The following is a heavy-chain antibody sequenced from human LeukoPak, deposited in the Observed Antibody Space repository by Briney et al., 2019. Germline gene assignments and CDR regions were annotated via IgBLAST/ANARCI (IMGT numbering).Heavy chain of an antibody. J-gene: IGHJ3*02. V-gene: IGHV4-4*07. CDR1: GGSISSYY. Sequence: SETLSLTCTASGGSISSYYWSWIRQPAGKGLEWIGRIYTGGSPNYNPSLKSRVTMSVDTSKNQFSLELNSVTAADTAVYYCARRYCANGVCYPWAFDIWGQGTMVTVSS. D-gene: IGHD2-8*01. CDR3: ARRYCANGVCYPWAFDI. CDR2: IYTGGSP.